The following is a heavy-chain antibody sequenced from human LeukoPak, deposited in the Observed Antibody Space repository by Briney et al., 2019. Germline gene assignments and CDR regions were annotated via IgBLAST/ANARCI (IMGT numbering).Heavy chain of an antibody. J-gene: IGHJ5*02. CDR1: GGTFSSYA. CDR2: IIHIFGTA. Sequence: SVQVSCKGSGGTFSSYAISWVRQAPGQGLEWMGGIIHIFGTANFAQKFQGRVTITAEESTSTDYMELSSLRSEDTAVYYCARWQIVPAAKDWFDPWGQGTLVTVSS. CDR3: ARWQIVPAAKDWFDP. V-gene: IGHV1-69*13. D-gene: IGHD2-2*01.